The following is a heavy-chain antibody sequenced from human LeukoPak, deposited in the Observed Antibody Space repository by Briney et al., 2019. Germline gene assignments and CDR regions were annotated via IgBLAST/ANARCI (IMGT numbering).Heavy chain of an antibody. CDR2: IYYSGST. Sequence: PSGTLSLTCTVSGGSISSGDYYWSWIRQPPGRGLEWIGYIYYSGSTYYNPSLKSRVTISVDTSKNQFSLKLSSVTAADTAVYYCARYSNSLSYFDYWGQGTLVTVSS. V-gene: IGHV4-30-4*01. D-gene: IGHD4-11*01. CDR1: GGSISSGDYY. J-gene: IGHJ4*02. CDR3: ARYSNSLSYFDY.